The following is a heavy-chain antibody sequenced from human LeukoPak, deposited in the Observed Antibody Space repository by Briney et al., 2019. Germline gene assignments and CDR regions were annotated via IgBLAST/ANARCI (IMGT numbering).Heavy chain of an antibody. CDR2: ISGSGGST. Sequence: GGSLRLSCAASGFTFSSYAMSWVRQAPGKGLEWVSSISGSGGSTYYADSVKGRFTISRDNSKNTLYLQMNSLRAEDTAVYYWAKQLLIWYYFDYWGQGTLVSVSS. J-gene: IGHJ4*02. CDR3: AKQLLIWYYFDY. CDR1: GFTFSSYA. D-gene: IGHD2-2*01. V-gene: IGHV3-23*01.